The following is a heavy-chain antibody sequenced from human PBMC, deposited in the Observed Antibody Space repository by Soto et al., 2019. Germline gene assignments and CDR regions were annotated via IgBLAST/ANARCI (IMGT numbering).Heavy chain of an antibody. CDR2: IWYDGSNK. V-gene: IGHV3-33*01. D-gene: IGHD3-3*01. J-gene: IGHJ4*02. CDR1: GFTFSSYG. CDR3: ARYPPHYDFWSGYPPGDY. Sequence: QVQLVESGGGVVQPGRSLRLSCAASGFTFSSYGMHWVRQAPGKGLEWVAVIWYDGSNKYYADSVKGRFTISRDNSKYTLYLQMNSLRAEDTAVYYCARYPPHYDFWSGYPPGDYWGQGTLVTVSS.